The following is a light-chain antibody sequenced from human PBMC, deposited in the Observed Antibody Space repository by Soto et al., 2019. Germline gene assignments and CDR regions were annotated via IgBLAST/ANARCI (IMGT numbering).Light chain of an antibody. CDR3: CSYAGSYSYV. Sequence: SALTQPRSVSGSPGQSVTISCTGTSSDVGGYNYVSWYQQHPGKAPKLMIYDVSKRPSGVPDRFSDSKSGNTASLTISGLQAEDEADYYCCSYAGSYSYVFGTGTKVTVL. J-gene: IGLJ1*01. V-gene: IGLV2-11*01. CDR2: DVS. CDR1: SSDVGGYNY.